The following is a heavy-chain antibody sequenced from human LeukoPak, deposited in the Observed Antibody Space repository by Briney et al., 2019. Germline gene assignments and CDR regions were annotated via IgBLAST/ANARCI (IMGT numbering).Heavy chain of an antibody. J-gene: IGHJ4*02. D-gene: IGHD1-1*01. Sequence: PGGSLRLSCAASGFIFGDYNMNWVRQAPGKGLEWVSYISSGGSTIYYADSVKGRFTISRDNARNSLYLQMNGLTDEDTAVYYCARVDRSNSTNYDYWAQGTLVTVSS. CDR3: ARVDRSNSTNYDY. CDR1: GFIFGDYN. CDR2: ISSGGSTI. V-gene: IGHV3-48*02.